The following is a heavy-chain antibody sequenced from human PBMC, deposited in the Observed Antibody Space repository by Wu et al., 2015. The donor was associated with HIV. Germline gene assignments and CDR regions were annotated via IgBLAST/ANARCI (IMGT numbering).Heavy chain of an antibody. CDR3: ARTTSSYSANYY. Sequence: QVQLVQSAAEAKKPGASVKLSCKASGYTFSNYGISWVRQAPGQGLEWMGWISVYNGNTKYAQKFQGRVTLTTDTSTSTAYMDLRSLRSDDTAVYYCARTTSSYSANYYWGQGTLVTVSS. J-gene: IGHJ4*02. V-gene: IGHV1-18*01. CDR1: GYTFSNYG. CDR2: ISVYNGNT. D-gene: IGHD1-26*01.